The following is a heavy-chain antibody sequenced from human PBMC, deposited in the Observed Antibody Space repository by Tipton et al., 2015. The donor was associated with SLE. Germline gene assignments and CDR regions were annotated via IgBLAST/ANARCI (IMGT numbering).Heavy chain of an antibody. D-gene: IGHD3-10*01. CDR1: GYTLTELS. Sequence: QLVQSGAEVEKPGAPVKVSCKVSGYTLTELSMHWVRQAPGKGLEWMGGFDPEDGETIYAQKFQGRVTMTEDTSTDTAYMELSSLRSEDTAVYYCAMGSQARDYYYMDVWGKGTTVTVSS. CDR2: FDPEDGET. CDR3: AMGSQARDYYYMDV. V-gene: IGHV1-24*01. J-gene: IGHJ6*03.